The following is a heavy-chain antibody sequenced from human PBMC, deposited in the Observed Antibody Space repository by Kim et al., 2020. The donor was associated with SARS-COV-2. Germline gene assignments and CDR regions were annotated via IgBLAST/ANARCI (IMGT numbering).Heavy chain of an antibody. D-gene: IGHD3-22*01. V-gene: IGHV1-69*13. CDR2: IIPIFGTA. Sequence: SVKVSCKASGGTFSSYAISWVRQAPGQGLEWMGGIIPIFGTANYAQKFQGRVTITADESTSTAYMELSSLRSEDTAVYYCARDSSLPYYDSSGYPTLGYWGQGTLVTVSS. CDR1: GGTFSSYA. CDR3: ARDSSLPYYDSSGYPTLGY. J-gene: IGHJ4*02.